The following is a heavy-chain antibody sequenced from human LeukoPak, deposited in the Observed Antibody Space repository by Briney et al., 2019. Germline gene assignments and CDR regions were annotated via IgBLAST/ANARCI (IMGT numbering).Heavy chain of an antibody. Sequence: ASVKVSCKASGGTFSSYAISWVRQAPGQGLEWMGGIIPIFGTANYAQKFQGRVTITADESTSTAYMELSSLRSEDTAVYYCASLSGYSYGYEGLFDYWGQGTLVTVSS. CDR3: ASLSGYSYGYEGLFDY. CDR1: GGTFSSYA. J-gene: IGHJ4*02. V-gene: IGHV1-69*13. D-gene: IGHD5-18*01. CDR2: IIPIFGTA.